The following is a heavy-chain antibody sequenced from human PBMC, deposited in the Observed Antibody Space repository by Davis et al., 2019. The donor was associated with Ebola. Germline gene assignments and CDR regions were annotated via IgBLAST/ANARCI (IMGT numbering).Heavy chain of an antibody. CDR3: ARDPVVPAAMWDYYYGMDV. D-gene: IGHD2-2*01. CDR1: GYTFTSYG. CDR2: ISAYNGNT. V-gene: IGHV1-18*01. Sequence: ASVKVSCKASGYTFTSYGISWVRQAPGQGLEWMGWISAYNGNTNYAQKLQGRVTMTTDTSTSTAYMELRSRRSDDTAVYYCARDPVVPAAMWDYYYGMDVWGQGTTVTVSS. J-gene: IGHJ6*02.